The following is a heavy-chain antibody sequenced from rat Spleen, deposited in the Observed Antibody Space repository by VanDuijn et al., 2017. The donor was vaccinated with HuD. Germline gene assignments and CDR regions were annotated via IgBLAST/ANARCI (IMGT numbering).Heavy chain of an antibody. CDR3: ASKHYFDGYYRDY. J-gene: IGHJ2*01. CDR1: GFSLSSYG. Sequence: QVQLKESGPGLVQPSQTLSLTCTVSGFSLSSYGVIWVRQPPGKGLEWMGVIWGNGNTNYTSALKSQLSISRDTSKSQVFLNMNNLQTEETAIYFCASKHYFDGYYRDYWGQGVMVTVSS. CDR2: IWGNGNT. V-gene: IGHV2S61*01. D-gene: IGHD1-12*03.